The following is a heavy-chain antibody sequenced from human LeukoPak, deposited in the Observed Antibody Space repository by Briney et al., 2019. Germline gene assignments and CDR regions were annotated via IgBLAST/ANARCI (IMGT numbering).Heavy chain of an antibody. D-gene: IGHD5-18*01. CDR2: ISSSGSTI. CDR3: AKSRRGYSYGPSDY. J-gene: IGHJ4*02. V-gene: IGHV3-11*04. Sequence: GGSLRLSCAASGFTFSNYYMSWIRQAPGKGLEWVSYISSSGSTIYYADSVKGRFTISRDNSKNTLYLQMNSLRAEDTAVYYCAKSRRGYSYGPSDYWGQGTLVTVSS. CDR1: GFTFSNYY.